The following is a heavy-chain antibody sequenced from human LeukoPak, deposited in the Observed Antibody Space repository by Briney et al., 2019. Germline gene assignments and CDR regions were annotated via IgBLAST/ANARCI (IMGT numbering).Heavy chain of an antibody. CDR3: AKGRGFSAYA. Sequence: GGSLRLSCAASGFTFSSYAMSWVRQAPGKGLEWVSTIGGSGGSTYYADSVKGRFTISRDNSKNTLYLQMNSLRVDGTAVYFCAKGRGFSAYAWGQGTLVTVSS. J-gene: IGHJ4*02. CDR2: IGGSGGST. V-gene: IGHV3-23*01. D-gene: IGHD5-12*01. CDR1: GFTFSSYA.